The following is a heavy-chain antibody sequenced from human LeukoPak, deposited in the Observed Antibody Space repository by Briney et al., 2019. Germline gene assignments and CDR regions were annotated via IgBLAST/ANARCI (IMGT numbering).Heavy chain of an antibody. CDR2: ISAYNGNT. Sequence: ASVKVSRKASGYTFTSYGISWVRQAPGQGLEWMGWISAYNGNTNYAQKLQGRVTMTTDTSTSTAYMELRSLRSDDTAVYYCARGVYDYVWGTPDYWGQGTLVTVSS. J-gene: IGHJ4*02. CDR1: GYTFTSYG. CDR3: ARGVYDYVWGTPDY. V-gene: IGHV1-18*01. D-gene: IGHD3-16*01.